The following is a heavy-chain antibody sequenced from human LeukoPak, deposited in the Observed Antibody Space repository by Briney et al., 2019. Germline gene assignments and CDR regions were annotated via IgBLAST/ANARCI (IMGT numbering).Heavy chain of an antibody. J-gene: IGHJ4*02. CDR1: GYTFTSYD. V-gene: IGHV1-2*02. CDR3: ARESSSSGDFDY. CDR2: INPNSGGT. Sequence: ASVKVSCKASGYTFTSYDIHWVRQATGQGLEWMGWINPNSGGTNYAQKFQGRVTMTRDTSISTAYMELSRLRSDDTAVYYCARESSSSGDFDYWGQGTLVTVSS. D-gene: IGHD6-6*01.